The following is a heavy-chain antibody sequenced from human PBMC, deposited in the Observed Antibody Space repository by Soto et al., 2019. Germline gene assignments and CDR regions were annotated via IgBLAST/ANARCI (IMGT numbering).Heavy chain of an antibody. Sequence: PGGSLRLSCAASGFTFSDAWMSWVRQAPGKGLEWVGLIKRKTDGGTTDYADPVKGRFTISRDNFKKTLYLQMSSLRDEDTAVYYCATVDIIGWSRFHNWGQGTLVTVSS. CDR1: GFTFSDAW. D-gene: IGHD2-2*03. V-gene: IGHV3-15*01. CDR2: IKRKTDGGTT. J-gene: IGHJ4*02. CDR3: ATVDIIGWSRFHN.